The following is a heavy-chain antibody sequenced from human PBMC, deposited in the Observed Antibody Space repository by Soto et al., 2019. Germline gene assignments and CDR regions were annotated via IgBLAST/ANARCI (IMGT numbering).Heavy chain of an antibody. Sequence: ESGPTLVNPTQTLTLTCTFSGFSLSQSGLGVGWIRQPPGKALEWLALIYWDDDERYSQSLKTMLTITKDTSKNQVVLTLTSMDPVDTATYYCARRHVLTQDAFDIWGQGTMVTVSS. CDR2: IYWDDDE. V-gene: IGHV2-5*02. CDR3: ARRHVLTQDAFDI. D-gene: IGHD1-20*01. J-gene: IGHJ3*02. CDR1: GFSLSQSGLG.